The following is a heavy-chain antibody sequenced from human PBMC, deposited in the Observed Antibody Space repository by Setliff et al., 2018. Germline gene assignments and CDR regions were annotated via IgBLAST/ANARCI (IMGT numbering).Heavy chain of an antibody. Sequence: KPSETLSLTCTVSGGSISTNSYYWGWIRQPPGKGLEWIGSMYFSGSTYYNPSLKSRVTMSIDKSKNEFSLKMSSVTAADTAVYYCARMSGFLYMDVWGKGTPVTVSS. CDR1: GGSISTNSYY. J-gene: IGHJ6*03. V-gene: IGHV4-39*07. D-gene: IGHD3-3*01. CDR2: MYFSGST. CDR3: ARMSGFLYMDV.